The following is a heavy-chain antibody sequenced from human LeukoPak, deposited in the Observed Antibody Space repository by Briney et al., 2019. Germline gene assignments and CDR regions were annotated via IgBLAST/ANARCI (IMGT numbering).Heavy chain of an antibody. Sequence: PGGSLRLSCAASGFTFSSYSMNWVRQAPGKGLEWVSSISSSSSYIYYADSVKGRFTISRDNAKDSLYLQMNSLRAEDTAVYYCARDPLVDAFDIWGQGTMVTVSS. CDR2: ISSSSSYI. D-gene: IGHD6-6*01. CDR1: GFTFSSYS. V-gene: IGHV3-21*01. J-gene: IGHJ3*02. CDR3: ARDPLVDAFDI.